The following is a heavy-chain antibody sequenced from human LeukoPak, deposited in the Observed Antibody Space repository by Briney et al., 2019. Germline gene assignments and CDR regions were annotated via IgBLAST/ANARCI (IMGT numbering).Heavy chain of an antibody. CDR3: AREHVSGSFPT. CDR1: SGSIGSHY. Sequence: PSETLSLTCTVSSGSIGSHYWHWIRQPPGQGLEWIGFAYYSGSTNYNPSLKSRVTMSVDTSKNQFSLKLSSVTAADTAVYYCAREHVSGSFPTWGQGTLVTVSS. D-gene: IGHD3-10*01. CDR2: AYYSGST. J-gene: IGHJ5*02. V-gene: IGHV4-59*11.